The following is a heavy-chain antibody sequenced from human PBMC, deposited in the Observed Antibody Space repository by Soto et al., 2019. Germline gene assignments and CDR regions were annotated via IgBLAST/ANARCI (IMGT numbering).Heavy chain of an antibody. CDR1: GYSFTNYD. CDR3: AKNRDASLKKKIDY. V-gene: IGHV1-8*01. J-gene: IGHJ4*02. CDR2: MNPGNNQH. Sequence: ASVKVSCKTSGYSFTNYDIHWVRQAAGQGLEWMGWMNPGNNQHVYTQKFRGRVTISRDNSKNTLYLQMSSLRAEDMAVYYCAKNRDASLKKKIDYWGQGTQVTVSS.